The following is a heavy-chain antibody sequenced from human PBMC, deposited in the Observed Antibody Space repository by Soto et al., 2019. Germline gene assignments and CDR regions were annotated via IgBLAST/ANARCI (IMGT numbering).Heavy chain of an antibody. CDR3: AMVDNYVTPPPQDV. J-gene: IGHJ6*02. Sequence: QVPLVQSGDEVRKPGSSVKVSCKASGYIFVNYGIACVRQAPGQGLEWMGWISPYSGNTHYASKVQGRLTMTTDTPTSPPHMDLGSLTSDDTAVYYCAMVDNYVTPPPQDVWGQGTTVTVSS. D-gene: IGHD3-16*01. CDR1: GYIFVNYG. V-gene: IGHV1-18*01. CDR2: ISPYSGNT.